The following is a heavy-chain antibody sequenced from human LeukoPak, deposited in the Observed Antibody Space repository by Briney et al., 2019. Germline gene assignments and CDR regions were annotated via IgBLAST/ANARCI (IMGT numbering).Heavy chain of an antibody. J-gene: IGHJ4*02. CDR1: GGSISSYY. CDR3: ARGGYGYYFDY. D-gene: IGHD1-1*01. V-gene: IGHV4-59*01. Sequence: PSETLSLTCTVSGGSISSYYWSWIRQPPGKGLEWIGYIYNSGSTKYNPSLKSRVTISVDTSKNQFSLKLSSVTAADTAVYYCARGGYGYYFDYWGQGTLVTVSS. CDR2: IYNSGST.